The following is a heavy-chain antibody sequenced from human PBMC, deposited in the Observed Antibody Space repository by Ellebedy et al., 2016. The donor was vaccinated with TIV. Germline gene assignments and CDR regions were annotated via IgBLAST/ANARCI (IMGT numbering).Heavy chain of an antibody. D-gene: IGHD2-21*01. Sequence: AASVKVFCKASGYSFTNYDINWVRQATGHGLEWMGWMNPNSGDTGSAQKFQGRVIMTRSTSTGTAYLELRSLRSEDTAVYYCARVSNGNTVVDYWGQGTLVTVSS. J-gene: IGHJ4*02. CDR2: MNPNSGDT. CDR3: ARVSNGNTVVDY. V-gene: IGHV1-8*01. CDR1: GYSFTNYD.